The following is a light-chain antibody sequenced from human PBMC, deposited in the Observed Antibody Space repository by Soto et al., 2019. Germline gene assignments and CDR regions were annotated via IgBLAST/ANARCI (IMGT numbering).Light chain of an antibody. V-gene: IGKV4-1*01. Sequence: VMTQSPDSLAVSLGERATINCKSSQSVLYSSKNKNSLVWYQQKPGQPPKLLIYWASTRESGVPDRFSGSGSGTDFTLTISSLQAEDVAVYYCQQHYSDPLTFGGGTKVEIK. J-gene: IGKJ4*01. CDR1: QSVLYSSKNKNS. CDR3: QQHYSDPLT. CDR2: WAS.